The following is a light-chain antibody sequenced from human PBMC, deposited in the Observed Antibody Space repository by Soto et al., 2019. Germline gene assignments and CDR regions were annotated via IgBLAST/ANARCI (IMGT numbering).Light chain of an antibody. Sequence: QAVVTQEPSLTVSPGGTVTLTCGSSTGAVTSGNYPYWFQQKPGQAPRTLIYDTSNKHSWTPARFSGSLLGGKAALTLSGAQPEDEAEYYCLLSYSGAGVVFGGGTKVTVL. CDR1: TGAVTSGNY. CDR2: DTS. CDR3: LLSYSGAGVV. J-gene: IGLJ2*01. V-gene: IGLV7-46*01.